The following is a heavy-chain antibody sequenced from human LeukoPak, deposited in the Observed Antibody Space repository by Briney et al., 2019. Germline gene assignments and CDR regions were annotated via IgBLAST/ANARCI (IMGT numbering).Heavy chain of an antibody. V-gene: IGHV4-59*08. CDR3: ARHRHENEDYYDSSGYYSDAFDI. CDR2: IYYSGST. D-gene: IGHD3-22*01. J-gene: IGHJ3*02. Sequence: SETLSLTGTVSGVSISSYYWSWIRQPPGKGLEWIGYIYYSGSTNYNPSLKSLVTISVDTSKNQFSLKLSSVTAADTAVYYCARHRHENEDYYDSSGYYSDAFDIWGQGTMVTVSS. CDR1: GVSISSYY.